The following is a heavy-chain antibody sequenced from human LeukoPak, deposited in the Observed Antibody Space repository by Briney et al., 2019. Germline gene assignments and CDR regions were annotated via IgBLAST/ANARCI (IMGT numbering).Heavy chain of an antibody. Sequence: GASVKVSCKASGYTFTSYYMHWVRQATGRGLEWMGWMNPNSGNTGYAQKFQGRVTITRNTSISTAYMELSSLRSEDTAMYYCARDYGGNSGRFDPWGQGTLVTVSS. J-gene: IGHJ5*02. D-gene: IGHD4-23*01. CDR3: ARDYGGNSGRFDP. CDR1: GYTFTSYY. V-gene: IGHV1-8*03. CDR2: MNPNSGNT.